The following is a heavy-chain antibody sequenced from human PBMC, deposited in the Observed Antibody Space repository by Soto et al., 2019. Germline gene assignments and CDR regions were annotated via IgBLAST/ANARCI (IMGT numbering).Heavy chain of an antibody. J-gene: IGHJ6*02. V-gene: IGHV3-9*01. CDR1: GFRFDDYG. CDR3: AKSMFGPANGLDF. CDR2: ISYYSGSI. Sequence: EVQLVESGGGLVQPGRSLRLSCAASGFRFDDYGMHWVRQVPGKGLEWVSGISYYSGSIGYADSVKGRSTISRDNXKNSLYLQMNSLSAEDTALHYCAKSMFGPANGLDFWCQVTTVTVSS. D-gene: IGHD3-10*02.